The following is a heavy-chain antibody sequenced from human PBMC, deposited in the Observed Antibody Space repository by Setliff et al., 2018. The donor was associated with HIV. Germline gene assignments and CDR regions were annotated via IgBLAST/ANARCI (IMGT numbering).Heavy chain of an antibody. V-gene: IGHV1-69*13. CDR2: TMPISGTP. CDR3: ARKPTGSPSDY. J-gene: IGHJ4*02. Sequence: EASVKVSCKASGGTFDSHAISWVRQAPGQGLEWMGGTMPISGTPNYAQKFQGRVTITADESTNTAYMELSSLRSDDTALYYCARKPTGSPSDYWGQGTLVTVSS. D-gene: IGHD2-2*01. CDR1: GGTFDSHA.